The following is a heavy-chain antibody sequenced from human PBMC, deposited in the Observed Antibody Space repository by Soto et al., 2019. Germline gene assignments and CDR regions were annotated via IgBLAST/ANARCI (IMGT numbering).Heavy chain of an antibody. CDR1: GFTFSSYS. CDR3: ARAKNYDYIWGSYGAFDI. V-gene: IGHV3-48*01. Sequence: EVQLVESGGGLVQPGGSLRLSCAASGFTFSSYSMNWVGQAPGKGLEWVSYISSSSSTIYYADSVKGRFTISRDNAKNSLYLQMNSLRAEDTAVYYCARAKNYDYIWGSYGAFDIWGQGTMVTVSS. CDR2: ISSSSSTI. D-gene: IGHD3-16*01. J-gene: IGHJ3*02.